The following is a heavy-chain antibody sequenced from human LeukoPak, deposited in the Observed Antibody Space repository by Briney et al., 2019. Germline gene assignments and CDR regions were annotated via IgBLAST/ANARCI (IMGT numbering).Heavy chain of an antibody. CDR2: ISGTTGNT. CDR3: ARDYYDSSGYDY. V-gene: IGHV3-21*01. J-gene: IGHJ4*02. D-gene: IGHD3-22*01. CDR1: GFTFSSYA. Sequence: GGSLRLSYAASGFTFSSYAMFWVRQAPGQGLAWVSAISGTTGNTYYADSVKGRFTISRDNAKNSLYLQMNSLRAEDTAVYYCARDYYDSSGYDYWGQGTLVTVSS.